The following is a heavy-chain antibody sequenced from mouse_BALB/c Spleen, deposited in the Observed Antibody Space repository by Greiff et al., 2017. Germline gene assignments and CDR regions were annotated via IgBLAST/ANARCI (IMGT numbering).Heavy chain of an antibody. CDR1: GFTFSDYY. CDR2: ISDGGSYT. Sequence: EVKVVESGGGLVKPGGSLKLSCAASGFTFSDYYMYWVRQTPEKRLEWVATISDGGSYTYYPDSVKGRFTISRDNAKNNLYLQMSSLKSEDTAMYYCARGGDGNYWYFDYWGQGTTLTVSS. V-gene: IGHV5-4*02. CDR3: ARGGDGNYWYFDY. J-gene: IGHJ2*01. D-gene: IGHD2-1*01.